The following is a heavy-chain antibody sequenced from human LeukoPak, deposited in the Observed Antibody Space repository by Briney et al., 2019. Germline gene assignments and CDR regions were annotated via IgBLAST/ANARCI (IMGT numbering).Heavy chain of an antibody. CDR3: ARDCGRRKILEWLNWFDP. J-gene: IGHJ5*02. D-gene: IGHD3-3*01. CDR1: GFTFSSYS. Sequence: TGGSLRLSCAASGFTFSSYSMNWVRQAPGKGLEWVSSISSSSSYIYYADSVKGRFTISRDNAKNSLYLQMNSLRAEDTAVYYCARDCGRRKILEWLNWFDPWGQGTLVTVSS. CDR2: ISSSSSYI. V-gene: IGHV3-21*01.